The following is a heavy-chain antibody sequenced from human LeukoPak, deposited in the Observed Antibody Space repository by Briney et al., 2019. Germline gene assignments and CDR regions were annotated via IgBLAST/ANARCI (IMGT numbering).Heavy chain of an antibody. V-gene: IGHV4-59*05. Sequence: SETLSLTCTVSGGSISSYYWSWIRQPPGKGLEWIGSIYYSGSTYYNPSLKSRVTISVDTSKNQFSLKLSSVTAADTAVYYCARRKRKGLGWFDPWGQGTLVTVSS. D-gene: IGHD1-14*01. CDR3: ARRKRKGLGWFDP. CDR1: GGSISSYY. CDR2: IYYSGST. J-gene: IGHJ5*02.